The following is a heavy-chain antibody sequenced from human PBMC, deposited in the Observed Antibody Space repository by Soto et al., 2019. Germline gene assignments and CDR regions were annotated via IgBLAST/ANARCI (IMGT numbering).Heavy chain of an antibody. J-gene: IGHJ6*02. D-gene: IGHD2-15*01. Sequence: GGSLRLSCAASGFTFSSYSMNWVRQAPGKGLEWVSSISSSSSYIYYADSVKGRFTISRDNAKNSLYLQMNSLRAEDTAVYYCARESSMYCSGGGCYRPRHEGRYYYGMDVWGQGTTVTVSS. CDR1: GFTFSSYS. V-gene: IGHV3-21*01. CDR3: ARESSMYCSGGGCYRPRHEGRYYYGMDV. CDR2: ISSSSSYI.